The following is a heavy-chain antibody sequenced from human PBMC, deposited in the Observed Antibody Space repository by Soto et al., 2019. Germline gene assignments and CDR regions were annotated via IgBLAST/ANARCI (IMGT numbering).Heavy chain of an antibody. D-gene: IGHD3-3*01. CDR3: ARDNILGILYGGMDV. CDR1: GGSIISGDYY. J-gene: IGHJ6*02. CDR2: IYYSGST. Sequence: SETLSLTCTVSGGSIISGDYYWSWIPQPPGKGLEWIGYIYYSGSTYYNPSLKSRVTISVDTSKNQFSLKLSSVTAADTAVYYCARDNILGILYGGMDVWGQGTTVTVSS. V-gene: IGHV4-30-4*01.